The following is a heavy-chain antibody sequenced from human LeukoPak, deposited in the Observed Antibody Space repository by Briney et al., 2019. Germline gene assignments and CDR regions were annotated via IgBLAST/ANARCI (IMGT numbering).Heavy chain of an antibody. CDR1: GGSFSGYY. J-gene: IGHJ6*03. CDR2: INHSGST. CDR3: PREGYYYYYMDV. Sequence: SETLSLTCAVYGGSFSGYYWSWIRQPPGKGLEWIGEINHSGSTNYNPSLKSRVTISVDTSKDQFSLKLSSVTAADTAVYYCPREGYYYYYMDVWGKGTTVTVSS. V-gene: IGHV4-34*01.